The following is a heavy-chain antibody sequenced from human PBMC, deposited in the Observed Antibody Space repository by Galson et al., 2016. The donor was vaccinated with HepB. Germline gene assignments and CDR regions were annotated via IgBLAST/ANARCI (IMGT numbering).Heavy chain of an antibody. D-gene: IGHD2-15*01. Sequence: SLRLSCAASGFSVARFAMNWVRQTPDRGLEWVAGINNGGNSYYADSVQGRFIVSRDTSENPVHLQMNGLGAEDTALYFCAKDHPSGGWPAFESWGLGTLVTVSS. J-gene: IGHJ4*02. CDR3: AKDHPSGGWPAFES. CDR2: INNGGNS. V-gene: IGHV3-23*01. CDR1: GFSVARFA.